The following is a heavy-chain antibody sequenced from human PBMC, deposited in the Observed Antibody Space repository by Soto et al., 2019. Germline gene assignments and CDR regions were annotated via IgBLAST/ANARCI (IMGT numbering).Heavy chain of an antibody. D-gene: IGHD6-19*01. J-gene: IGHJ4*02. CDR3: ARGQGSGWSEGLSDF. Sequence: GASVKVSCKASGYTFTSYAMHWVRQAPGQRLEWMGWINAGNGNTKYSQKFQGRVTITRDTSASTAYMELSSLRSEDTAVYYCARGQGSGWSEGLSDFWGRGTLVTVSS. V-gene: IGHV1-3*01. CDR2: INAGNGNT. CDR1: GYTFTSYA.